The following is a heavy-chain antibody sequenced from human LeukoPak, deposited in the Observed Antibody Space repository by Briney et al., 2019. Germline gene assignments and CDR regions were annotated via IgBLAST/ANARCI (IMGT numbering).Heavy chain of an antibody. CDR2: IHTSGST. J-gene: IGHJ4*02. Sequence: SETLSLTRTVSGDSISSSYWGWIRQPAGKGLEWIGRIHTSGSTYYSPSLKSRVTMSVDTSTNQFSLKLSSVTAADTAVYYCARETEVPGGRSWDFWGQGTLVTVSS. V-gene: IGHV4-4*07. D-gene: IGHD6-19*01. CDR3: ARETEVPGGRSWDF. CDR1: GDSISSSY.